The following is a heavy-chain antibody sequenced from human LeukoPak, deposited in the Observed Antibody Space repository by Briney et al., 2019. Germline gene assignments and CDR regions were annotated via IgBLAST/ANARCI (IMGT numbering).Heavy chain of an antibody. CDR2: ISGSGGST. D-gene: IGHD3-10*01. V-gene: IGHV3-23*01. CDR1: GFTFSSYA. Sequence: GGSLRLSCAASGFTFSSYAMSWVRQAPGKGLGWVSAISGSGGSTYYADSVKGRFTISRDNSKNTLYLQMNSLRAEDTAVYYCAKDSGAYYYYYMDVWGKGTTVTVSS. CDR3: AKDSGAYYYYYMDV. J-gene: IGHJ6*03.